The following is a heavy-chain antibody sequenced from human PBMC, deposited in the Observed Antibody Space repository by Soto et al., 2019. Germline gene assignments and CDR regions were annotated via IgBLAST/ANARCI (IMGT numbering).Heavy chain of an antibody. D-gene: IGHD1-1*01. V-gene: IGHV4-59*08. Sequence: QMQLEESGPGLVKPSETLSLTCSVSGGSVSDYYWHWIRLSPGKGLEWIGYLSSSGAPSYSPPLKRRVTISLDSSKNQLSLKMTSVTAADAALYYCASNIWNDDADLDGTLNIWGQGTLVTVSS. J-gene: IGHJ3*02. CDR1: GGSVSDYY. CDR3: ASNIWNDDADLDGTLNI. CDR2: LSSSGAP.